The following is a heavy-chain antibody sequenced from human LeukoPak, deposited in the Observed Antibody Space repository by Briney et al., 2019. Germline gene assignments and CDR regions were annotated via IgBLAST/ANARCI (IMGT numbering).Heavy chain of an antibody. CDR3: ARGRGTIFGADYMDV. CDR1: GGSISSYY. Sequence: PSETLSLTCTVSGGSISSYYWSWIRHPPGKGLEWIGEINHSGGANYNPSLKSRVTISVYTSKNKFSLKLSSVTAADTAVYYCARGRGTIFGADYMDVWGKGTTVTVSS. V-gene: IGHV4-34*01. CDR2: INHSGGA. D-gene: IGHD3-3*01. J-gene: IGHJ6*03.